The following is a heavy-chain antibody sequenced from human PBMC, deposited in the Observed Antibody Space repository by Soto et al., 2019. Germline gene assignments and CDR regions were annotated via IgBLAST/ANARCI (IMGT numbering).Heavy chain of an antibody. Sequence: PGESLKISCKGSGYSFTSYWIGWVRQMPGKGLEWMGIIYPGDSDTRYSPSFQGQVTISADKSISTAYLQWSSLKASDTAMYYCARPGTLNYDFWSGYYDYYFDYWGQGTLVTVSS. CDR1: GYSFTSYW. D-gene: IGHD3-3*01. CDR3: ARPGTLNYDFWSGYYDYYFDY. J-gene: IGHJ4*02. CDR2: IYPGDSDT. V-gene: IGHV5-51*01.